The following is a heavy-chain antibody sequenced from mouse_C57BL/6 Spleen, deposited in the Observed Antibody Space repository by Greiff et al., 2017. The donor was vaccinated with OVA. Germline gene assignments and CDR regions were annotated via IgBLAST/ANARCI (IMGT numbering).Heavy chain of an antibody. CDR1: GYAFTNYL. V-gene: IGHV1-54*01. D-gene: IGHD1-1*01. CDR2: INPGSGGT. CDR3: ARDYGFGDYFDY. J-gene: IGHJ2*01. Sequence: QLQQSGAELVRPGTSVKVSCKASGYAFTNYLIEWVKQRPGQGLEWIGVINPGSGGTNYNEKFKGKATLTADKSSSTAYMQLSSLTSEDSAVYFCARDYGFGDYFDYGGQGTTLTVSS.